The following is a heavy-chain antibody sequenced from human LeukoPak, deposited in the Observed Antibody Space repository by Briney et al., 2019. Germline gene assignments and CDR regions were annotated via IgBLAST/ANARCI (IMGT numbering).Heavy chain of an antibody. CDR2: IYHSGST. J-gene: IGHJ6*03. CDR1: GGSISSSNW. CDR3: ARVSLTYYYYMDV. V-gene: IGHV4-4*02. Sequence: PSETLSLTCAVSGGSISSSNWWSWVRQPPGKGLEWIGEIYHSGSTYYNPSLKSRVTISVDTSKNQFSLKLSSVTAADTAVYYCARVSLTYYYYMDVWGKGTTVTVSS.